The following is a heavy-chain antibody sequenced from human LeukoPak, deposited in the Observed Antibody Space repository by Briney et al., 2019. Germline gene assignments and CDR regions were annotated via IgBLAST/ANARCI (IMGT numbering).Heavy chain of an antibody. V-gene: IGHV3-53*01. CDR1: EFSVGSNY. CDR3: ARDGDDAFDI. J-gene: IGHJ3*02. D-gene: IGHD4-17*01. Sequence: TGGSLRLSCAASEFSVGSNYMSWVRQAPGKGLEWVSVIYSGGSTYYADSVKGRFTISRDNSKNTLYLQMNSLRAEDTAVYYCARDGDDAFDIWGQGTMVTVSS. CDR2: IYSGGST.